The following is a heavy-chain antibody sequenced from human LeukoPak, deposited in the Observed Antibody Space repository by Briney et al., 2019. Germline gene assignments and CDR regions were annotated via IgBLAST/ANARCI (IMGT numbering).Heavy chain of an antibody. CDR1: GYTFTSYG. D-gene: IGHD3-3*01. CDR3: AAIRFLEWLDPYYYYGMDV. Sequence: ASVKVSCKASGYTFTSYGISWVRQAPGQGLERMGWISAYNGNTNYAQKLQGRVTMTTDTSTSTAYMELRSLRSDDTAVYYCAAIRFLEWLDPYYYYGMDVWGQGTTVTVSS. V-gene: IGHV1-18*01. J-gene: IGHJ6*02. CDR2: ISAYNGNT.